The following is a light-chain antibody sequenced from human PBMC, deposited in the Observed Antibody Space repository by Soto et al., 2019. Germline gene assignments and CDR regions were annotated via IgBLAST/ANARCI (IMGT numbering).Light chain of an antibody. CDR1: QAISDY. V-gene: IGKV1-9*01. Sequence: DIPLTQSPSFLSASVGDRVTITCRASQAISDYLAWYQQRPGKAPKLLIYAASTLQSGVPSRFSGSGSGTECTLTISSLQREDFATYSCQQLKSYPLTFGGGTKVEIK. CDR2: AAS. J-gene: IGKJ4*01. CDR3: QQLKSYPLT.